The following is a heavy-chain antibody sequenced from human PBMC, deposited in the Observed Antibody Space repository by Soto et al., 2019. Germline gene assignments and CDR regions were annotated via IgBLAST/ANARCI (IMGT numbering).Heavy chain of an antibody. J-gene: IGHJ6*03. V-gene: IGHV4-59*08. D-gene: IGHD1-1*01. CDR1: GGSISSYY. Sequence: SETLSLTCTVSGGSISSYYWSWIRQPPGKGLEWIGYIYYSGSTNYNPSLKSRVTISVDTSKNQFSLKLSSVTAADTAVYYCASRLYNWNDDFGDLYYYYMDVWGKGPTVTVSS. CDR2: IYYSGST. CDR3: ASRLYNWNDDFGDLYYYYMDV.